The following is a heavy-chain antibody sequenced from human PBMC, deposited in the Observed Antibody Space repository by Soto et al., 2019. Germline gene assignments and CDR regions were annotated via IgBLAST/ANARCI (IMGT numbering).Heavy chain of an antibody. D-gene: IGHD1-26*01. J-gene: IGHJ4*02. Sequence: SETLSLTCTVSGGPISGYFWNWIRQPAGKGLEWIGRVYISGSTNYNPSLKSRVSMSGDTSKKQFSLKLSSVTAADTAVYYCARSTSGSPFDYWGPGVPVTVSS. CDR3: ARSTSGSPFDY. CDR1: GGPISGYF. V-gene: IGHV4-4*07. CDR2: VYISGST.